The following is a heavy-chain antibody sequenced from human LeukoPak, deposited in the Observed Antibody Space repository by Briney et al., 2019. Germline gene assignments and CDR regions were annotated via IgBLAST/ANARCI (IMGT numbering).Heavy chain of an antibody. CDR3: ARDLERRLDY. J-gene: IGHJ4*02. CDR2: IYNSGNT. Sequence: SETLSLTCSVFGGSISSYYWSWIRQPPGKGLEWIGDIYNSGNTNYNPSLKSRVTISVDTSKNQFSLKLSSVTAADTAVYYCARDLERRLDYWGQGTLVTVSS. V-gene: IGHV4-4*08. CDR1: GGSISSYY.